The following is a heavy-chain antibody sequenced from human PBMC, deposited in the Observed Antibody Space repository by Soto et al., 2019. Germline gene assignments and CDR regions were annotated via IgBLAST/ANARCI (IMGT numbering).Heavy chain of an antibody. Sequence: QVQLVESGGGVVQPGRSLRLSCAASGCSFSAYTMHWVRQVPGKGLEWVAVIAFGGNSKYYADSVKGRFTMSRDNSDNTLYLQMNNLREDDTALYYCARAGYSSSQGDYFYGMDVWGQGTTVTVSS. D-gene: IGHD6-13*01. V-gene: IGHV3-30-3*01. CDR3: ARAGYSSSQGDYFYGMDV. CDR2: IAFGGNSK. J-gene: IGHJ6*02. CDR1: GCSFSAYT.